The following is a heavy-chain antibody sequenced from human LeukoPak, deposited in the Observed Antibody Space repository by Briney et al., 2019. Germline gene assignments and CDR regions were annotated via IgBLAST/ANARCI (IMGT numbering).Heavy chain of an antibody. CDR2: ISGSGSST. J-gene: IGHJ4*02. CDR3: ATEWYTGTSLHYTY. CDR1: GFTFTNYA. V-gene: IGHV3-23*01. Sequence: GGVLRLSCVASGFTFTNYAMSWVRQTPGKGLEWVSFISGSGSSTYYADSVRGRFTISRDNSKSALYLLMNNLRAEDTAIYYCATEWYTGTSLHYTYWGQGTLVTVSS. D-gene: IGHD1-26*01.